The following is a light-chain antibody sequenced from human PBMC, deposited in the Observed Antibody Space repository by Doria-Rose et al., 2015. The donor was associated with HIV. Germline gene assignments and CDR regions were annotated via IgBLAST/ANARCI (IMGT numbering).Light chain of an antibody. J-gene: IGKJ2*01. Sequence: DIQMTQSPSTLPASVGDRVTITCRASHTIDHWLAWYQQKPGRGPKLLIYQASQLQGGVPSRFSGSASGTDFTLTISSLQPDDFATYYCQQYDTYPYTFGQGTELEIK. CDR3: QQYDTYPYT. V-gene: IGKV1-5*03. CDR1: HTIDHW. CDR2: QAS.